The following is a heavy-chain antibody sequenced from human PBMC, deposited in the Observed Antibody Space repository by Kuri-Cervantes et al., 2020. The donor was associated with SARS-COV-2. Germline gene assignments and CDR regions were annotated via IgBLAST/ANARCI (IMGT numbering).Heavy chain of an antibody. J-gene: IGHJ6*02. CDR1: GYTFTSYA. CDR2: INAGNGNT. Sequence: ALVKVSCKASGYTFTSYAMHWVRQAPGQRLEWMGWINAGNGNTKYSQKFQGRVTITRDTSASTAYMELSNLRSEDTAVYYCARDHPYSNYDYYYYGMDVWGQGTTVTVSS. D-gene: IGHD4-11*01. V-gene: IGHV1-3*01. CDR3: ARDHPYSNYDYYYYGMDV.